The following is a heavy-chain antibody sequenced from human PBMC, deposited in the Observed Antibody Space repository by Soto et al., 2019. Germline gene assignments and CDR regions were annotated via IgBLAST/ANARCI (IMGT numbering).Heavy chain of an antibody. D-gene: IGHD6-19*01. Sequence: GGSLRLSCAASGFTFSSSDMNWVRQAPGKGLEWVSYISSSSSTIYYADSVRGRFTISRDYAKNSLYLQMNSLRSEDTAVYYCAREVEYTSAFGISSSFDYWGQGTLVTVSS. J-gene: IGHJ4*02. CDR1: GFTFSSSD. CDR3: AREVEYTSAFGISSSFDY. V-gene: IGHV3-48*01. CDR2: ISSSSSTI.